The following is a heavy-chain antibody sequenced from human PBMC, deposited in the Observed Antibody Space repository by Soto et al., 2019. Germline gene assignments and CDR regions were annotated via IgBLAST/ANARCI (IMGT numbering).Heavy chain of an antibody. Sequence: SETLSLTCTVSGGSSSSGGDYWSWIRQHPGKGLEWIGYIYYSGSTYYNPSLKSRVTISVDTSKNQFSLKLSSVTAADTAVYYCARVGDSGYDRYYYYYYYMDVWGKGTTVTVSS. V-gene: IGHV4-31*03. J-gene: IGHJ6*03. D-gene: IGHD5-12*01. CDR3: ARVGDSGYDRYYYYYYYMDV. CDR2: IYYSGST. CDR1: GGSSSSGGDY.